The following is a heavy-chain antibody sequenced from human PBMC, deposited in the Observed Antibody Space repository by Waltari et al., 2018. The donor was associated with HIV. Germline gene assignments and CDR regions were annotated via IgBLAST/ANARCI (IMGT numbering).Heavy chain of an antibody. CDR2: INHSGST. J-gene: IGHJ4*02. D-gene: IGHD2-15*01. V-gene: IGHV4-34*01. CDR1: GGSFSGYY. Sequence: QVQLQQWGAGLLKPSETLSLTCAVYGGSFSGYYWSWIRQPPGKGLEWIGEINHSGSTNYNPSHKSRVTIAIDTSKNQFSLKLSSVTAADTAVYYCAGKDSGAFYYVDYWGQGTLVTVSS. CDR3: AGKDSGAFYYVDY.